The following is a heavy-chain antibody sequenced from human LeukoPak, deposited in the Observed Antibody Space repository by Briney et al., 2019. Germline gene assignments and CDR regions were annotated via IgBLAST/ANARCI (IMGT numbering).Heavy chain of an antibody. CDR1: GYPFTSYG. V-gene: IGHV1-18*01. Sequence: GASVKVSCKASGYPFTSYGISWVRQAPGQGLEWMGWISAYNGNTNYAQKLQGRVTMTTDTSTSTAYMELRSLRSDDTAVYYCAKDVLRDDFQHWGQGTLVTVSS. CDR3: AKDVLRDDFQH. CDR2: ISAYNGNT. D-gene: IGHD2-15*01. J-gene: IGHJ1*01.